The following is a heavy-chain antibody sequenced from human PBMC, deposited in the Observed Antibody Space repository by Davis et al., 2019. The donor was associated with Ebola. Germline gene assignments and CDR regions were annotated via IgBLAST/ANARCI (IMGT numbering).Heavy chain of an antibody. CDR3: STVVVIDH. D-gene: IGHD2-15*01. Sequence: GGSLRLSCAASGFTFSNAWMSWVRQAPGKGLEWVGRIKNKIDGGTTDYAAPVKGRFTISRDDSKNTLYLQMNSLKTEDTAVYYCSTVVVIDHWGQGTLVTVSS. CDR2: IKNKIDGGTT. J-gene: IGHJ4*02. V-gene: IGHV3-15*01. CDR1: GFTFSNAW.